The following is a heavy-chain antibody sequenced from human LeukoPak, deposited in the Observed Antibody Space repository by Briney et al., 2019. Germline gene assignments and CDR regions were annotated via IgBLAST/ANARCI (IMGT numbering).Heavy chain of an antibody. D-gene: IGHD3-3*01. CDR1: GFTFSNAW. J-gene: IGHJ4*02. Sequence: GGSLRLSCAASGFTFSNAWMSWVRQAPGKRQERVGRIKRINDGWTTDYAAPVKGRFTISRDDSRNTQDLQMNSLKTEGTAVYYCTTDIPYYHFWSPTDGRTYWGQGTLVTVSS. CDR2: IKRINDGWTT. V-gene: IGHV3-15*01. CDR3: TTDIPYYHFWSPTDGRTY.